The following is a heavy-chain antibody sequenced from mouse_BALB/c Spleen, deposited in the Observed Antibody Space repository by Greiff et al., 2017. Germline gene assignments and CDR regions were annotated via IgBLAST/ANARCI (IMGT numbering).Heavy chain of an antibody. CDR2: ISSGGSYT. CDR3: TRDSVGGWCAY. J-gene: IGHJ3*01. Sequence: EVRWVNSGGGLGKPGGSLKLSWAASGLTFGGIPMSGVGRTPEKRLGWVATISSGGSYTYYPDVVKGRFTISRDNAKNTLYLKMSSLKSEDTAMYYCTRDSVGGWCAYWGQGTLVTVAA. V-gene: IGHV5-6-4*01. CDR1: GLTFGGIP. D-gene: IGHD1-1*02.